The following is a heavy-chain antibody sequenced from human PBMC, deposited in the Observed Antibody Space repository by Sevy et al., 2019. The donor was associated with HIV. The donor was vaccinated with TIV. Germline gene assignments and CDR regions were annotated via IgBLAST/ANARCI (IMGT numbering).Heavy chain of an antibody. CDR2: TYGDDDK. J-gene: IGHJ4*02. Sequence: SGPTLVKPTQTLTLTCTFSGFSLSTNGVAVGWIRQPPGKALEWLALTYGDDDKRYSPSLKSRLTITKDTSKNHVVLTMTNMDPVDIATYYCAHKGASGSCTYYYLDYWGQGTLVTVSS. V-gene: IGHV2-5*02. CDR3: AHKGASGSCTYYYLDY. CDR1: GFSLSTNGVA. D-gene: IGHD6-25*01.